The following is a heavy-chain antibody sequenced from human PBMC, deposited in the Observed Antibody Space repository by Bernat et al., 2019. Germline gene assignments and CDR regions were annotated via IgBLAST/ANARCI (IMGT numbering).Heavy chain of an antibody. D-gene: IGHD3-22*01. CDR1: GFTVSSNY. CDR2: IYSGGST. V-gene: IGHV3-66*01. J-gene: IGHJ4*02. Sequence: VQLVESGGDLVQPGGSLRLSCAASGFTVSSNYMSWVRQAPGKGLEWVSVIYSGGSTYYADSVKGRFTISRDNSKNTLYLQMNSLRAEDTAVYYCARVRSGYLYYFDYWGQGTLVTVSS. CDR3: ARVRSGYLYYFDY.